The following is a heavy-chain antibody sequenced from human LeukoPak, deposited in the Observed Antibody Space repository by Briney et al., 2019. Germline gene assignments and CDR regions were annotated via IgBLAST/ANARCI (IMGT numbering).Heavy chain of an antibody. CDR2: INPNSGGT. J-gene: IGHJ6*02. D-gene: IGHD5-12*01. Sequence: ASVKVSCKASGYTFTGYYMHWVRQAPGQGLEWMGWINPNSGGTNYAQKFQGRVTMTRDTSISTAYMELSRLRSDDTAVYYCARAIVATIGGMDVWGQGTTVTVPS. V-gene: IGHV1-2*02. CDR3: ARAIVATIGGMDV. CDR1: GYTFTGYY.